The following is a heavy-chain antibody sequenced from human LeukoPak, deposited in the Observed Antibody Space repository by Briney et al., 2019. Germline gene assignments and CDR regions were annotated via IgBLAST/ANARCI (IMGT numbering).Heavy chain of an antibody. Sequence: PGGSLRLSCVASGFAFDDYAMHWVRQAPGKGLEWVSGISWNSGSIGYADSVKGRFTISRDNAKNTLHLQMNRLRAEDTAVYYCARVSVCSSASCYSVFDYLGQGTLVTVSS. CDR2: ISWNSGSI. D-gene: IGHD2-2*01. J-gene: IGHJ4*02. V-gene: IGHV3-9*01. CDR3: ARVSVCSSASCYSVFDY. CDR1: GFAFDDYA.